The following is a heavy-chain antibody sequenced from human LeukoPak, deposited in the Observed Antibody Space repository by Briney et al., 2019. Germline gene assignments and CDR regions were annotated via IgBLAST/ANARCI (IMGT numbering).Heavy chain of an antibody. Sequence: PGGSLRLSCAASGFTFSNFAMTWVRQAPGKGLEWVSSIVGSSSTYYADSLKGRFTISRDNAKNSLYLQMNSLRAEDTAVYYCARVGAGSSRDYWGQGTLVTVSS. D-gene: IGHD6-13*01. CDR3: ARVGAGSSRDY. V-gene: IGHV3-21*01. CDR2: IVGSSST. CDR1: GFTFSNFA. J-gene: IGHJ4*02.